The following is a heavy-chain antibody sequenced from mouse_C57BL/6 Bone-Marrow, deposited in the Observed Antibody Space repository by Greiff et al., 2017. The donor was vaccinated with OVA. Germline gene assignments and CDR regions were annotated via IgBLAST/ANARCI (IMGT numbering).Heavy chain of an antibody. CDR3: TTGTGWFAY. J-gene: IGHJ3*01. V-gene: IGHV1-5*01. Sequence: DVQLQESGTVLVRPGASVKMSCKTSGYTFTSYWMHWVKQRPGQGLEWIGAIYPGNSDTSYNQKFKGKATLTAVTSAITAYIALSSLTKEDSAVDYCTTGTGWFAYWGQGTLVTVSA. D-gene: IGHD4-1*01. CDR1: GYTFTSYW. CDR2: IYPGNSDT.